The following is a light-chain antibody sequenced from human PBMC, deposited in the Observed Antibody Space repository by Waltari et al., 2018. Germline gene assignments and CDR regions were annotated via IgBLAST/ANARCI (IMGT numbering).Light chain of an antibody. Sequence: EIVVTQSPATLSVSPGEGATLSCRPSESIASNLAWYQQKPGQAPRLLIYDASTRATGVPARFSGSGSGAEFTLTISSLQSEDFAVYFCQQYNDWPPIYTFGQGTKLEIK. CDR1: ESIASN. J-gene: IGKJ2*01. CDR3: QQYNDWPPIYT. CDR2: DAS. V-gene: IGKV3-15*01.